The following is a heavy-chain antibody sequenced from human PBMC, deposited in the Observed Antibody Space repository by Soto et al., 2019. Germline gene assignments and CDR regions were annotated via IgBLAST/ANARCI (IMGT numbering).Heavy chain of an antibody. V-gene: IGHV3-23*01. J-gene: IGHJ3*01. CDR3: TREASSWGFAFDL. D-gene: IGHD3-16*01. Sequence: EVQLLESGGGLVQPGGSLRLSCAASGFTFSHYAMSWVRQAPGKGLQWVSTIFGSGAPTHYADSVKGRFGISRDNSNNMLFLEMNSLKDEDTAVYYCTREASSWGFAFDLWGQGTRAAVSS. CDR1: GFTFSHYA. CDR2: IFGSGAPT.